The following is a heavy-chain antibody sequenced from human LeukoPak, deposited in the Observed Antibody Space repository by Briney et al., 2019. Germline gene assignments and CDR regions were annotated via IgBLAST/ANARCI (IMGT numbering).Heavy chain of an antibody. CDR1: GFTFSSYV. CDR3: ARAGCSSTSCYEALNYYYYYYMDV. D-gene: IGHD2-2*01. V-gene: IGHV3-48*03. CDR2: ISSSGSTI. J-gene: IGHJ6*03. Sequence: GGSLRLSCAASGFTFSSYVMNWVRQAPGKGLEWVSYISSSGSTIYYADSVKGRFTISRDNAKNSLYLQMNSLRAEDTAVYYCARAGCSSTSCYEALNYYYYYYMDVWGKGTTVTVSS.